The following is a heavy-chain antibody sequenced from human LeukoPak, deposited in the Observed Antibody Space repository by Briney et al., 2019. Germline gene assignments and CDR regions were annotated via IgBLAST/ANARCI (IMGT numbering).Heavy chain of an antibody. CDR3: ARDVYSPGTFDY. V-gene: IGHV3-21*01. CDR1: GFTFSSYS. J-gene: IGHJ4*02. D-gene: IGHD1-1*01. Sequence: GGSLRLSCAASGFTFSSYSMNWVRQAPGKGLEWVSSISSSSSYIYYADSVKGRFTISRDNAKNSLYLQMDSLRAEDTAVYYCARDVYSPGTFDYWGQGTLVTVSS. CDR2: ISSSSSYI.